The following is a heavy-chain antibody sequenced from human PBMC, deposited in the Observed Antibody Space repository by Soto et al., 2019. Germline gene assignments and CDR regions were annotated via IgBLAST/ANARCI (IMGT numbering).Heavy chain of an antibody. CDR1: GGSISSGGYY. CDR3: ARGRGIVATINRSLLFDY. D-gene: IGHD5-12*01. CDR2: IYYSGST. Sequence: QVQLQESGPGLVKPSQTLSLTCTVSGGSISSGGYYWSWIRQHPGKGLEWIGYIYYSGSTYYNPSLKSRVTISVDTSKNQFSLKLSSLTAADTAVYYCARGRGIVATINRSLLFDYWGQGTLFTVSS. V-gene: IGHV4-31*03. J-gene: IGHJ4*02.